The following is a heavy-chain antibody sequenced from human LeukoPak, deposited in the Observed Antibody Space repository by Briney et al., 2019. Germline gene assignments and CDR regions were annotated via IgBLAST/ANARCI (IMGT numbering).Heavy chain of an antibody. CDR3: ARGRSDWSRAVPGWYFDL. CDR2: IDYSETT. Sequence: PSETLSLTCTVSGGSISSYYWNWIRQPPGKGLEWIGYIDYSETTKYDPSLKSRLTISGDTSRNQISLRLSSVTAADTAVYYCARGRSDWSRAVPGWYFDLWGRGTLVIVSS. D-gene: IGHD2-21*01. V-gene: IGHV4-59*01. J-gene: IGHJ2*01. CDR1: GGSISSYY.